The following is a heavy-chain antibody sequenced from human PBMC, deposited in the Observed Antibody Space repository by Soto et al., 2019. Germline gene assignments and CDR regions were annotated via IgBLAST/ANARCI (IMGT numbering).Heavy chain of an antibody. CDR2: ISYDGSNK. J-gene: IGHJ6*02. CDR3: ARARKGSSVQWLDYYYYYGMDV. Sequence: GGSLRLSCAASGFTFSSYAMHWVRQAPGKGLEWVAVISYDGSNKYYADSVKGRFTISRDNSKNTLYLQMNSLRAEDTAVYYCARARKGSSVQWLDYYYYYGMDVWGQGTTVTVSS. V-gene: IGHV3-30-3*01. D-gene: IGHD6-19*01. CDR1: GFTFSSYA.